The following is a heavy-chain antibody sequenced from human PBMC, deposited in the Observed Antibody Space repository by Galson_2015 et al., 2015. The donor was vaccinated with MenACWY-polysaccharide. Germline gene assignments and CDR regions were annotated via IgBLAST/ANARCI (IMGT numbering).Heavy chain of an antibody. V-gene: IGHV4-38-2*01. Sequence: SETLSLTCAVSDYSIRSGYFWGWIRQPPGKGLEWIASIFHSGTTYCNPSLKSRVTISVDTSKNQLSLKLSSVTAADTAVYYCARVEKYSGSFYILYWGQGTLVTVSS. CDR3: ARVEKYSGSFYILY. J-gene: IGHJ4*02. CDR1: DYSIRSGYF. CDR2: IFHSGTT. D-gene: IGHD1-26*01.